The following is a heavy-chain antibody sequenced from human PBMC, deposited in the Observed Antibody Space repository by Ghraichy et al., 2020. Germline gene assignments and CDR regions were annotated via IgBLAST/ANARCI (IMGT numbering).Heavy chain of an antibody. CDR1: GGSMSSGRLS. D-gene: IGHD6-13*01. CDR3: ARRGSWSLYYFDY. Sequence: GSLRLSCTVSGGSMSSGRLSWGWVRQSPGRGLEWIGNMFYNGKTYCNPSLKSRVTISGDLSQNQFSLNLTSVTAADTAVYYCARRGSWSLYYFDYWGQGVLVTVSS. V-gene: IGHV4-39*01. CDR2: MFYNGKT. J-gene: IGHJ4*02.